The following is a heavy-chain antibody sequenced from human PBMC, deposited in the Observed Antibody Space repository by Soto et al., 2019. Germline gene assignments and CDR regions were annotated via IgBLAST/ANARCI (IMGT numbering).Heavy chain of an antibody. CDR3: ARLAAAGTPEDY. D-gene: IGHD6-13*01. CDR1: GGSFSGYY. Sequence: SETLSLTCAVYGGSFSGYYWSWIRQPPGKGLEWIGEINHSGSTNYNPSLKSRVTISVDTSKNQFSLKLSSVTAADTAVYYCARLAAAGTPEDYWGQGTLVTVSS. J-gene: IGHJ4*02. V-gene: IGHV4-34*01. CDR2: INHSGST.